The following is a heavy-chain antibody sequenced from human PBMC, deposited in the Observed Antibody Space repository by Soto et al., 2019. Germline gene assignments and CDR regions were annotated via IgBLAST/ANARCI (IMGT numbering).Heavy chain of an antibody. CDR3: ASSLGGYNWIYP. CDR2: IKSDGSST. J-gene: IGHJ5*02. Sequence: GVSLRLSCGASGFTFSNYWMHWVRQAPGKGLVWVSRIKSDGSSTFYADSVKGRFTISRDNAKNTLFLQMNSLRAEDTAVYYCASSLGGYNWIYPWGQGTLVTVSS. D-gene: IGHD3-16*01. CDR1: GFTFSNYW. V-gene: IGHV3-74*01.